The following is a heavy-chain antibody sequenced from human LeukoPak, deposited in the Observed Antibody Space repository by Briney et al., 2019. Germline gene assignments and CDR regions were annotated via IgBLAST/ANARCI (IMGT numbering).Heavy chain of an antibody. J-gene: IGHJ4*02. CDR2: INPNSGGT. V-gene: IGHV1-2*02. D-gene: IGHD3-22*01. CDR1: GYTFTGYY. Sequence: GASVKVSCKASGYTFTGYYMHWVRQAPGQGLEWMGWINPNSGGTNYAQKFQGRVTMTRDTSISTAYMELSRLRSDDTAVYYCARPRYGSSGYYLEIFDYWGQGTLVTVSS. CDR3: ARPRYGSSGYYLEIFDY.